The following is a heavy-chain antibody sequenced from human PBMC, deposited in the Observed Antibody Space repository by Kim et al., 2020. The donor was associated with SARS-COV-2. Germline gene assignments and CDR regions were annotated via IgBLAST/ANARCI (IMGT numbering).Heavy chain of an antibody. J-gene: IGHJ4*02. Sequence: GGSLRLSCAASGFIFGDKYMTWIRQAPGKGLEWVSCISHDSVTKYYGDSVKGRFTVSRDNDKNSLFLQMDGLRAEDTAVYYCARADGLAAIDYWGQGSLVVVSS. CDR2: ISHDSVTK. V-gene: IGHV3-11*01. CDR3: ARADGLAAIDY. CDR1: GFIFGDKY. D-gene: IGHD6-25*01.